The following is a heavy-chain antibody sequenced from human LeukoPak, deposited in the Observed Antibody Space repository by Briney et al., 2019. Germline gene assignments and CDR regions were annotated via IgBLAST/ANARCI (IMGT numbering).Heavy chain of an antibody. V-gene: IGHV1-69*13. CDR2: IIPIFGTA. CDR3: AREQQLATEGFDP. Sequence: ASVKASCKASGGTFSSYAISWVRQAPGQGLEWMGGIIPIFGTANYAQKFQGRVTITADESTSTAYMELSSLRSEDTAVYYCAREQQLATEGFDPWGQGTLVTVSS. D-gene: IGHD6-13*01. J-gene: IGHJ5*02. CDR1: GGTFSSYA.